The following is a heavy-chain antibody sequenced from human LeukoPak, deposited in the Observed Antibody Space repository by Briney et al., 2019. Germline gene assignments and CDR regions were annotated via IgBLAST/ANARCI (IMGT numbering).Heavy chain of an antibody. D-gene: IGHD3-22*01. CDR2: IKSKTDGGTT. V-gene: IGHV3-15*07. CDR3: TTSEYYYDSSGYYDYYYGMDV. Sequence: GGSLRLSCAASGFTFSNAWMNWVRQAPGKGLEWVGRIKSKTDGGTTDYAAPVKGRFTISRDDSKNTLYLQMNSLKTEDTAVYYCTTSEYYYDSSGYYDYYYGMDVWGQGTTVTVSS. J-gene: IGHJ6*02. CDR1: GFTFSNAW.